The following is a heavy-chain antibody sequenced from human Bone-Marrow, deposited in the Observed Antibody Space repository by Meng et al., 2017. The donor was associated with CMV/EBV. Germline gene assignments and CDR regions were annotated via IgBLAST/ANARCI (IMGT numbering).Heavy chain of an antibody. D-gene: IGHD6-13*01. CDR1: GFSLSNARMG. V-gene: IGHV2-26*01. CDR3: ARIRQQLVPPGGGKNLFDP. J-gene: IGHJ5*02. Sequence: SGPTLVKPTETLTLTCTVSGFSLSNARMGVSWIRQPPGKALEWLAHIFSNDEKSYSTSLKSRLTISKDTSKSQVVLTMTNMDPVDTATYYCARIRQQLVPPGGGKNLFDPWGQGTLVTLSS. CDR2: IFSNDEK.